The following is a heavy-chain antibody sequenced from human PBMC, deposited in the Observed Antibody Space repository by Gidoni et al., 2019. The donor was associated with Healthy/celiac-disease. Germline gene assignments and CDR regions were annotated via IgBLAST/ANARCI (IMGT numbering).Heavy chain of an antibody. J-gene: IGHJ5*02. D-gene: IGHD5-12*01. V-gene: IGHV3-11*06. Sequence: QVQLVESGGGLVKAGGSLRLSCAASGFPLSAYYMSWIRLAPGKGLEWVSYISRSSSYTNYADSVKGRFTISRDNAKNSLYLQMNSLRAEDTAVYYCARGGHYRGYSGYDPLSWGQGTLVTVSS. CDR1: GFPLSAYY. CDR3: ARGGHYRGYSGYDPLS. CDR2: ISRSSSYT.